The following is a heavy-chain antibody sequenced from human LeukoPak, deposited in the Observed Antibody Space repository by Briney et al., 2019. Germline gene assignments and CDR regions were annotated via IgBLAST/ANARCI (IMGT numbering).Heavy chain of an antibody. CDR3: ARLPQTGDGVIEAFDI. V-gene: IGHV5-51*01. CDR2: IYPGDSDT. D-gene: IGHD7-27*01. Sequence: GESLKISCKVSGYSFTTYWIGWVRQMPGKGLEWMGIIYPGDSDTTYSPSFQGQVTISADKSISTAYLQWSSLKASDTAMYYCARLPQTGDGVIEAFDIWGEGTMVTASA. J-gene: IGHJ3*02. CDR1: GYSFTTYW.